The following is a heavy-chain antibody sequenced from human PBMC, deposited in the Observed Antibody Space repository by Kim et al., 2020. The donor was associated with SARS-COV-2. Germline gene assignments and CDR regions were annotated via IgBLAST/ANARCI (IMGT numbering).Heavy chain of an antibody. CDR2: ST. Sequence: STYYEASVHGRYSITSNNSKNTVYHQMNSLRAEDTAVYFCARGGYWSGLDCWGQGTLVTVSS. CDR3: ARGGYWSGLDC. D-gene: IGHD2-15*01. V-gene: IGHV3-53*01. J-gene: IGHJ4*02.